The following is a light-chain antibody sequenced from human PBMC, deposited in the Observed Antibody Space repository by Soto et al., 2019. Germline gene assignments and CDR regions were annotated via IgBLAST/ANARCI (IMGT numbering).Light chain of an antibody. Sequence: DIQVTQSPSSLSASVGDRVTITCRASQNIRTYLNWYQQRPGKPPKLLIHTASTLQSGVPSRFSGIGSGTDFTLTISSLQPEDFATYYCQQTYSALNSFGQVTKLEIK. CDR1: QNIRTY. V-gene: IGKV1-39*01. CDR2: TAS. CDR3: QQTYSALNS. J-gene: IGKJ2*03.